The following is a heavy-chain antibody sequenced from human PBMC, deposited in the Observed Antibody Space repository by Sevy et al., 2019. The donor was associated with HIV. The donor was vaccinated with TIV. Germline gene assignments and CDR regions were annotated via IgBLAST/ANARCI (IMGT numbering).Heavy chain of an antibody. CDR2: NYYTGTT. V-gene: IGHV4-31*03. J-gene: IGHJ5*02. CDR3: ARTTVTTLSSARNNWFDP. Sequence: SETLSLTCTVSGDSINNGDYYWSWIRQHPGKGLEWIGKNYYTGTTYYNPSLKSRLRISVERSENTLSLSLRSVTAADTAVYYCARTTVTTLSSARNNWFDPWGQGTLVTDSS. D-gene: IGHD4-4*01. CDR1: GDSINNGDYY.